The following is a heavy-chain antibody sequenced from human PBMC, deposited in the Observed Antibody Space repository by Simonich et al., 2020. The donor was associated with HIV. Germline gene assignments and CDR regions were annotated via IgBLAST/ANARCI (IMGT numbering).Heavy chain of an antibody. D-gene: IGHD6-19*01. V-gene: IGHV3-33*01. Sequence: PGKSLRLSCAASRFTFSSYGMHWVRQAPGKGLEWVALIWYDGSNKYYADSLKGRFTISRDNSMNTLYLQMNSLRAEDTAVYYCARDLVPYSSGWYGDYWGQGTLVTVSS. CDR1: RFTFSSYG. CDR3: ARDLVPYSSGWYGDY. CDR2: IWYDGSNK. J-gene: IGHJ4*02.